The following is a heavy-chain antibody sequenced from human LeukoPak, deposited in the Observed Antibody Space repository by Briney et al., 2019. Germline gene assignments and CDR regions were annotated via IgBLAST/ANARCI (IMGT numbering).Heavy chain of an antibody. CDR2: ISSSSSYI. Sequence: GGSLRLSCAASGFTFSSYSMNWVRQAPGKGLEWVSSISSSSSYIYYADSVKGRFTISRDKAKTSLFLQMNSLRVEDTAVYYCTRDPHSLDYWGQGTLVTVSS. J-gene: IGHJ4*02. D-gene: IGHD5-18*01. CDR1: GFTFSSYS. CDR3: TRDPHSLDY. V-gene: IGHV3-21*01.